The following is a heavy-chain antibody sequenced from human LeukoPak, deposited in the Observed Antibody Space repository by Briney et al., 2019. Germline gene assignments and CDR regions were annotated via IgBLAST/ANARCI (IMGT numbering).Heavy chain of an antibody. J-gene: IGHJ5*02. Sequence: GGSLRLSCAASGFTFDDYGMSWVRQAPGKGLEWVSGINWSGGSSGYADSVKGRFTISRDNANNSLYLQMNSLRAEDTALYYCARGDYGDYGPLDTWGQGTLVTVSS. D-gene: IGHD4-17*01. CDR2: INWSGGSS. CDR1: GFTFDDYG. V-gene: IGHV3-20*04. CDR3: ARGDYGDYGPLDT.